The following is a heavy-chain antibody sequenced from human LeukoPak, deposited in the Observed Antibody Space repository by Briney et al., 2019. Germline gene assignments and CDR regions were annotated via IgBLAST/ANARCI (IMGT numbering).Heavy chain of an antibody. J-gene: IGHJ4*02. CDR1: GYTFTING. Sequence: GASVTVSFKGSGYTFTINGISWVRQAPGQGLGWMGWISAFNGNTNYSQKLQGRVTMTTDTSTSTAYMELRSLRSDDTAVYYCARDLRSYYYDSSGYHLLYWGQGTPVTVSS. D-gene: IGHD3-22*01. CDR3: ARDLRSYYYDSSGYHLLY. CDR2: ISAFNGNT. V-gene: IGHV1-18*01.